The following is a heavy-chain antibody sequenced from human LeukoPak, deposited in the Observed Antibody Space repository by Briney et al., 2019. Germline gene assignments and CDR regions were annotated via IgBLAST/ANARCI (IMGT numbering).Heavy chain of an antibody. CDR1: GYTFTGYY. CDR3: ARDVGEYCSSINCHASDY. V-gene: IGHV1-2*02. J-gene: IGHJ4*02. D-gene: IGHD2-2*01. CDR2: INPGSGAT. Sequence: ASVKVSCKASGYTFTGYYMHWVRQAPGQRLEWMGWINPGSGATNCAQRFHGRVTMTRDTSISTVYMELSRLRSDDTAVCYCARDVGEYCSSINCHASDYWGQGTLVTVSS.